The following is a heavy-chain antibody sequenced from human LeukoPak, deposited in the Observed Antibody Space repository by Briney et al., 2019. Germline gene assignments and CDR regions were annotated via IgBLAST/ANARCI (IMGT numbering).Heavy chain of an antibody. J-gene: IGHJ5*02. CDR3: AKKADSSSRS. V-gene: IGHV3-23*01. Sequence: PGGSLRLSCAASGFTFSPYAMSWVRQAPGKGLEWVSVISGSGFTTYYADSVKGRFTISRDNSKNTLYLQMNSLRAEDTAVYYCAKKADSSSRSWGQGTLVTVSS. D-gene: IGHD6-13*01. CDR2: ISGSGFTT. CDR1: GFTFSPYA.